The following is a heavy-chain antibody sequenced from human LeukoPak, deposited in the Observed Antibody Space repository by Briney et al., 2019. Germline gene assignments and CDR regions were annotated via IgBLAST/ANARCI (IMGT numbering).Heavy chain of an antibody. CDR2: INHSGST. CDR1: GGSFSGYN. J-gene: IGHJ4*02. CDR3: ARAGDRSSRFGWLGDTQPTGDRKYYFDY. Sequence: PSETLSLTCAVYGGSFSGYNWSWIRQPPGKGLEWIGEINHSGSTNYNPSLKSRVTISVDTSKNQFSLKLSSVTAADTAVYYWARAGDRSSRFGWLGDTQPTGDRKYYFDYWGQGTLVTVSS. D-gene: IGHD7-27*01. V-gene: IGHV4-34*01.